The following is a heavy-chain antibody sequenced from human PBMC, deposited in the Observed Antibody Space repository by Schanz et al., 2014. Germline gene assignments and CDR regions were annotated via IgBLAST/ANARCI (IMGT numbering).Heavy chain of an antibody. CDR3: VSQTGSPNY. CDR2: ITYNGGTI. V-gene: IGHV3-48*04. D-gene: IGHD6-13*01. J-gene: IGHJ4*02. CDR1: GITFSSHS. Sequence: EVHLVESGGGLVQPGGSLRLSCAASGITFSSHSFNWVRQAPGKGLEWISYITYNGGTIYYADSVKGRFTISRDSSKNTLFLQMNSLRVEDTAVYFCVSQTGSPNYWGQGTLVTVSS.